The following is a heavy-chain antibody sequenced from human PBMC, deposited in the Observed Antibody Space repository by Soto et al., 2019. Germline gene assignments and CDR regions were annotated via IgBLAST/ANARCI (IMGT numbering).Heavy chain of an antibody. CDR2: TYYRSKWYN. CDR3: ARDLTGTTAFDI. Sequence: QVQLQQSGPGLVKPSQTLSLTCAISGDSVSSYSAAWNWVRQSPSRGLEWPGRTYYRSKWYNEYAESMKIRITINPDTSKNHFSLQLNSVTPEDTAVYYCARDLTGTTAFDIWGQGTMVTVSS. CDR1: GDSVSSYSAA. V-gene: IGHV6-1*01. J-gene: IGHJ3*02. D-gene: IGHD1-7*01.